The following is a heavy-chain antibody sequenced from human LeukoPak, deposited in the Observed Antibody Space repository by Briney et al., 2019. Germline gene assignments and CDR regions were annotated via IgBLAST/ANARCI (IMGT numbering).Heavy chain of an antibody. CDR1: GYTFTSYG. CDR2: VSAYNGNT. V-gene: IGHV1-18*01. D-gene: IGHD3-3*01. CDR3: ARELGYDFWSGDSGFDY. J-gene: IGHJ4*02. Sequence: ASVKVSCKASGYTFTSYGISWVRQAPGQGLEWMGWVSAYNGNTNYAQKLQGRVTMTTDTSTSTAYMELRSLRSDDTAVHYCARELGYDFWSGDSGFDYWGQGTLVTVSS.